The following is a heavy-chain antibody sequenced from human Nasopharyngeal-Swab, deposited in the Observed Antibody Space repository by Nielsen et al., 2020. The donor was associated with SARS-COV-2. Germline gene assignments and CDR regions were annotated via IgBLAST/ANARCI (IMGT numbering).Heavy chain of an antibody. J-gene: IGHJ4*02. V-gene: IGHV3-7*01. CDR2: IQTDGTER. CDR3: ARENHGVFDN. Sequence: GESLKISCAASGFTFSSYAMSWVRQAPGKGLEWVATIQTDGTERYSVDSVKGRFTISRDNGKNSLYLQMNSLRVEDTAVYYCARENHGVFDNWGQGTLVTVSS. CDR1: GFTFSSYA.